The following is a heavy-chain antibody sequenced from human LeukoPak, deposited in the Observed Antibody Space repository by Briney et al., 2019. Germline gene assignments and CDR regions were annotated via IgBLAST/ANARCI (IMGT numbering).Heavy chain of an antibody. D-gene: IGHD3-16*02. V-gene: IGHV4-38-2*02. J-gene: IGHJ4*02. CDR1: GYSISSGYY. Sequence: PSETLSLTCTVSGYSISSGYYWGWIRQPPGKGLEWIVSIYHSGSTYYNPSLKSRVTISVDTSKNQFSLKLSSVTAADTAVYYCARVSAYYDYVWGSYRYKPQHFDYWGQGTLVTVSS. CDR3: ARVSAYYDYVWGSYRYKPQHFDY. CDR2: IYHSGST.